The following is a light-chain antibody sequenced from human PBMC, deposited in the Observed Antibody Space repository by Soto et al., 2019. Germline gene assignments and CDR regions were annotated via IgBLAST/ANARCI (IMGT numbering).Light chain of an antibody. CDR3: MQALHTPKT. Sequence: DIVMTQSPLSLPVTPGEPASISCRSSQSLLHSNGYKYLDWYLQKPGQSPQLLIYMGSNRASGVPDRFSGSGSGTDFTLEISRVEAEDVGIYYCMQALHTPKTFGQGTKVEIK. CDR2: MGS. CDR1: QSLLHSNGYKY. V-gene: IGKV2-28*01. J-gene: IGKJ1*01.